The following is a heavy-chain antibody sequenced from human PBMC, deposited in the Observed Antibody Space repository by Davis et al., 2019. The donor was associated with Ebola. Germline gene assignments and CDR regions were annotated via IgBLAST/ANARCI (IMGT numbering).Heavy chain of an antibody. Sequence: ASVKVSCMASGYTFTSYAMHWVRQAPGQRLEWMGWINAGNGNTKYSQKFQGRVTITRDTSASTAYMELSSLRSEDTAVYYCARGAVVVAATLYYFDYWGQGTLVTVSS. CDR3: ARGAVVVAATLYYFDY. CDR2: INAGNGNT. J-gene: IGHJ4*02. V-gene: IGHV1-3*01. D-gene: IGHD2-15*01. CDR1: GYTFTSYA.